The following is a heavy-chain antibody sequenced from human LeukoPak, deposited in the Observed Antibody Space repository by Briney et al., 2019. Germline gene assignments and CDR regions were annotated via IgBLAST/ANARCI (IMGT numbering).Heavy chain of an antibody. D-gene: IGHD2-15*01. CDR2: INSGSTFI. J-gene: IGHJ4*02. CDR1: GFTLSSHT. Sequence: GGSLRLSCAASGFTLSSHTMTWVRQAPGKGLEFVSSINSGSTFIYHADSVRGRFTISRDDAKNSLYLQMNSLRAEDTGVYYCARDFTQVDYWGQGTLVTVSS. CDR3: ARDFTQVDY. V-gene: IGHV3-21*01.